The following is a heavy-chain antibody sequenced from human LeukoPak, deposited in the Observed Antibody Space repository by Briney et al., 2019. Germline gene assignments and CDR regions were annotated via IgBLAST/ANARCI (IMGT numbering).Heavy chain of an antibody. D-gene: IGHD3-22*01. V-gene: IGHV3-23*01. CDR1: GFTFSSYA. Sequence: GGSLRLSCAASGFTFSSYAMSWVRQAPEKGLEWVSAISGSGGSTYYADSVKGRFTISRDNSKNTLYLQMNSLRAEDTAVYYCAKLSVVVGVNWFDPWGQGTLVTVSS. CDR2: ISGSGGST. J-gene: IGHJ5*02. CDR3: AKLSVVVGVNWFDP.